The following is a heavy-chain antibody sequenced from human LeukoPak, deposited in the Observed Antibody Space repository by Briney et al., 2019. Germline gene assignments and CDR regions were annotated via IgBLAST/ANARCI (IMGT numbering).Heavy chain of an antibody. CDR2: ISTSSSYI. J-gene: IGHJ4*02. D-gene: IGHD4-17*01. Sequence: GGSLRLSCTASGFTFNGYSMNWVRQAPGRGLEWVSSISTSSSYIYYADSVKGRFTISRNNPKNSLYLQMNSLRAEDTAVYYCARDRGEPSYFDYWGQGTLVTVSS. V-gene: IGHV3-21*01. CDR3: ARDRGEPSYFDY. CDR1: GFTFNGYS.